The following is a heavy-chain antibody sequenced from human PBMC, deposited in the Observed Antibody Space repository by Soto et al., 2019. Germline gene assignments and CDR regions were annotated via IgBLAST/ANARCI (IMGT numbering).Heavy chain of an antibody. Sequence: QVQLQESGPGLVKPSETLSLTCTVSGGSISSYYWSWIRQPPGKGLEWIGYIYYSGSTNYNPSLTSRVTISVDTSKNQFPLKLSSVTAADTAVYYCARRYGGTFDYWGQGTLVTVSS. CDR1: GGSISSYY. D-gene: IGHD2-15*01. CDR3: ARRYGGTFDY. V-gene: IGHV4-59*08. CDR2: IYYSGST. J-gene: IGHJ4*02.